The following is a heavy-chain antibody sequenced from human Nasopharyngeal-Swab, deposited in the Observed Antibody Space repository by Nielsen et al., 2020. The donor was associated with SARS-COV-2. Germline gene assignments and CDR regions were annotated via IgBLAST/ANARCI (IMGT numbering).Heavy chain of an antibody. CDR2: IYYSGST. CDR3: ARDFLRWLRVFDY. D-gene: IGHD5-24*01. Sequence: GSLRLSCTVSGGSISSSSYYWGWIRPPPGKGLEWIGSIYYSGSTYYNPSLKSRVTISVDTSKNQFSLKLSSVTAADTAVYYCARDFLRWLRVFDYWGQGTLVTVSS. CDR1: GGSISSSSYY. V-gene: IGHV4-39*07. J-gene: IGHJ4*02.